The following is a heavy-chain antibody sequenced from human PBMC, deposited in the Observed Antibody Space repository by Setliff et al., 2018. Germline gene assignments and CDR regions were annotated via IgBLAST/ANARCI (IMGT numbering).Heavy chain of an antibody. V-gene: IGHV3-30*02. CDR2: IRYDGSNK. Sequence: GESLRLSCAASGFTFSSYGMHWVRQAPGKGLEWVAFIRYDGSNKYYADSVKGRFTISRDNSKNTLYLQMNSLRAEDTAVYYCAKMFYGDYYFDYWGQGTLVTVSS. J-gene: IGHJ4*02. CDR3: AKMFYGDYYFDY. D-gene: IGHD4-17*01. CDR1: GFTFSSYG.